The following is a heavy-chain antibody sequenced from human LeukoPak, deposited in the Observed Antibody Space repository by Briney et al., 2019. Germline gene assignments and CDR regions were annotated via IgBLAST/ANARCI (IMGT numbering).Heavy chain of an antibody. Sequence: GGSLRLSCAASGFTFSSYSMNWVRQAPGKGLEWVSSISSSSSYIYYADSVKGRFTISRDNAKNSLYLQMNSLRAEDTAVYYCAREDPPWLAHLDYWGQGTLVTVSS. CDR1: GFTFSSYS. J-gene: IGHJ4*02. CDR2: ISSSSSYI. D-gene: IGHD6-19*01. V-gene: IGHV3-21*01. CDR3: AREDPPWLAHLDY.